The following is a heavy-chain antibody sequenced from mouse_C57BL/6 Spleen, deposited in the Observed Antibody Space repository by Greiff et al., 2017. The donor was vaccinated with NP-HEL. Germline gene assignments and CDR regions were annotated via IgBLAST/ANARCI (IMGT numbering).Heavy chain of an antibody. CDR2: ISYDGSN. CDR3: ARQLRPLYAMDY. J-gene: IGHJ4*01. CDR1: GYSITSGYY. D-gene: IGHD3-2*02. Sequence: EVQLQQSGPGLVKPSQSLSLTCSVTGYSITSGYYWNWIRQFPGNKLEWMGYISYDGSNNYNPSLKNRISITRDTSKNQFFLKLNSVTTEDTATYYCARQLRPLYAMDYWGQGTSVTVSS. V-gene: IGHV3-6*01.